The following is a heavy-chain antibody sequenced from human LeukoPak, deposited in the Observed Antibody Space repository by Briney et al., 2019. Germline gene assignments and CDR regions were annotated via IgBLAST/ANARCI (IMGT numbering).Heavy chain of an antibody. D-gene: IGHD5-18*01. CDR3: VEGGAARFDY. V-gene: IGHV3-30*18. J-gene: IGHJ4*02. Sequence: GGSLRLSCAASGFTFSRYDMHWVRQAPGKGLEWVAVISYDGSNKYYADSVKGRFTISRDNSKNTLYLQMNSLRAEDTAVYYCVEGGAARFDYWGQGTLVTVSS. CDR1: GFTFSRYD. CDR2: ISYDGSNK.